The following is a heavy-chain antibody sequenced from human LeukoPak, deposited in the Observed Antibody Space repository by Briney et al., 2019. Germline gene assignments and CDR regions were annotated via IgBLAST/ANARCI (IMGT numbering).Heavy chain of an antibody. V-gene: IGHV1-69*13. J-gene: IGHJ3*02. Sequence: SVKVSCKASGYTFTSYDINWVRQATGQGLEWMGGIIPIFGTANYAQKFQGRVTITADESTSTAYMELSSLRSEDTAVYYCARGSYGFSSAFDIWGQGTMVTVSS. CDR1: GYTFTSYD. D-gene: IGHD5-18*01. CDR2: IIPIFGTA. CDR3: ARGSYGFSSAFDI.